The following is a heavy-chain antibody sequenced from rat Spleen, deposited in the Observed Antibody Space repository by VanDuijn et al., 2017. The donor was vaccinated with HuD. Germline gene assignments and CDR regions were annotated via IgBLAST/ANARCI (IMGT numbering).Heavy chain of an antibody. CDR2: IDYDGDRI. D-gene: IGHD1-12*02. J-gene: IGHJ2*01. Sequence: EVQLVESGGGLVQPGRSLTLSCAASGFTFSDYYMAWVRQAPTRGLEWVASIDYDGDRIFYRDSVKGRFTISRDNAKSTLYLQMDSLRSEDTATYFCATNYYDGPPYWGQGVMVTVSS. V-gene: IGHV5-20*01. CDR1: GFTFSDYY. CDR3: ATNYYDGPPY.